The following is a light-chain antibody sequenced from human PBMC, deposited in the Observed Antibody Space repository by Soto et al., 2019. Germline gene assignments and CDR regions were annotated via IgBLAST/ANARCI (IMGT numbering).Light chain of an antibody. CDR3: CSYTSSETVV. CDR1: NSDVGKYDF. CDR2: EVN. Sequence: LTQPASVSGTPGQSITISCTGTNSDVGKYDFVSWYQHYPDKAPKFIIYEVNKRPSGVSHRFSGSKSGSTASLTISGLQAEDEAHYYCCSYTSSETVVFGGGTKVTVL. J-gene: IGLJ3*02. V-gene: IGLV2-23*02.